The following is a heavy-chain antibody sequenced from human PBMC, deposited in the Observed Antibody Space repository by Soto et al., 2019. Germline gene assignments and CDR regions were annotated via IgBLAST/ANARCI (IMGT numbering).Heavy chain of an antibody. CDR1: GDSMNYADYF. Sequence: PSETLSLTYSVSGDSMNYADYFCTWIRQPPGKGLQWIGYISYSGSTFYNPSLKTRLTMSVDTSKKQFSVRLRSVTAADTAVYYCARDRAHFYGSSGRLDLWGQGMLVTVSS. V-gene: IGHV4-30-4*08. D-gene: IGHD3-22*01. CDR3: ARDRAHFYGSSGRLDL. CDR2: ISYSGST. J-gene: IGHJ4*02.